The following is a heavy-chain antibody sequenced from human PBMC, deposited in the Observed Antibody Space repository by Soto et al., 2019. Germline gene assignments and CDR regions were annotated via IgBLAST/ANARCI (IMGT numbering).Heavy chain of an antibody. V-gene: IGHV3-23*01. D-gene: IGHD3-9*01. CDR1: GFTLSSYA. CDR3: AKDEVLRYFDWLSYAFDI. CDR2: ISGSGGST. J-gene: IGHJ3*02. Sequence: GGSLRLSCAASGFTLSSYAMSWVRQAPGKGLEWVSAISGSGGSTYYADSVKGRFTISRDNSKNTLYLQMNSLRAEDTAVYYCAKDEVLRYFDWLSYAFDIWGQGTMVTVSS.